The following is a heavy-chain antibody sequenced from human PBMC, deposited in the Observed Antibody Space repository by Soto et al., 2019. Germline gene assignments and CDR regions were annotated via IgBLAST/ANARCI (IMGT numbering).Heavy chain of an antibody. Sequence: GGSLRLSCAASGFTFSSYGMHWVRQAPGKGLEWVAVISYDGSNKYYANSVKGRFTISRDNSKNTLYLQMNSLRAEDTAVYYCAREQDIVLVPAAMLVVPSNYGMDVWGQGTTVTVSS. CDR1: GFTFSSYG. CDR3: AREQDIVLVPAAMLVVPSNYGMDV. J-gene: IGHJ6*02. V-gene: IGHV3-30*03. CDR2: ISYDGSNK. D-gene: IGHD2-2*01.